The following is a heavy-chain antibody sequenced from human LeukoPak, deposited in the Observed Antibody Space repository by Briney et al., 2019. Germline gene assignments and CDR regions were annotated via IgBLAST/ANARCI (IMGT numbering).Heavy chain of an antibody. CDR1: GFTFGDYA. Sequence: GGSLRLSCTASGFTFGDYAMSWVRQAPGKGLEWVGFIRSKAYGGTTAYAASVKGRFTISRDDSKSIAYLQMNSLKTEDTAVYYCTSFQGYGDYYYYGMDVWGQGTTVTVSS. CDR2: IRSKAYGGTT. J-gene: IGHJ6*02. V-gene: IGHV3-49*04. CDR3: TSFQGYGDYYYYGMDV. D-gene: IGHD4-17*01.